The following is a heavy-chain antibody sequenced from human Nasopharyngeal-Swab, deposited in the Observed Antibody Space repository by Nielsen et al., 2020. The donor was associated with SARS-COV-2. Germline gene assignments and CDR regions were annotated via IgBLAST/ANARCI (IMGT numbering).Heavy chain of an antibody. CDR3: ARDLYGSGSYNFGAFDI. CDR1: GYTFTSYG. J-gene: IGHJ3*02. Sequence: SSVTVSCQASGYTFTSYGIIWVRQDPRQGLEWMGGIFPIFGTSNYAQKFQGRVTITADESTSTAYMELSSLRSEDTAVYYCARDLYGSGSYNFGAFDIWGQGTMVTVSS. CDR2: IFPIFGTS. D-gene: IGHD3-10*01. V-gene: IGHV1-69*13.